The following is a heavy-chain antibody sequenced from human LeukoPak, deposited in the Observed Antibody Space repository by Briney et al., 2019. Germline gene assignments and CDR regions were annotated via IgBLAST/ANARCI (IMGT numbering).Heavy chain of an antibody. V-gene: IGHV3-74*01. Sequence: PGGSLRLSCAASGFTFSSYWMHWVRQAPGKGLVWVSRINSDGSSTSYADSVKGRFSISRDNAKSSLDLQMNSLRDEDTAVYYCARAMSTFGGVRNYFDSWGQGTLVTVSS. D-gene: IGHD3-16*01. CDR2: INSDGSST. CDR1: GFTFSSYW. CDR3: ARAMSTFGGVRNYFDS. J-gene: IGHJ4*02.